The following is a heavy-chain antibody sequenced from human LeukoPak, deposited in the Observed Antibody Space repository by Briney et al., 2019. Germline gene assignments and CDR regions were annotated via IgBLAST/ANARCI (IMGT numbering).Heavy chain of an antibody. CDR1: GDSISRYY. D-gene: IGHD3-10*01. J-gene: IGHJ4*02. CDR2: IYYSGSA. CDR3: AGHIGRVLPFDY. V-gene: IGHV4-59*08. Sequence: KPSETLSLTCTVSGDSISRYYWSWIRQPPGKGPEWIGHIYYSGSANYNPSLKSRVTISIDTSKNQFSLKLSSVTAADTAMYYCAGHIGRVLPFDYWGQGTLVTVSS.